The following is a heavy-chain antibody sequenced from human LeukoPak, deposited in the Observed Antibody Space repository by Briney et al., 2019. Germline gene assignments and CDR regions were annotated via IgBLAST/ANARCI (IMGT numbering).Heavy chain of an antibody. J-gene: IGHJ4*02. CDR2: IWYDGSNK. Sequence: GRSLRLSCAASGFTFSSYGMHWVRQAPGKGLEWVAVIWYDGSNKYYADSVKGRFTTSRDNSKNTLYLQMNSLRAEDTAVYYCARDLRRGTFDYWGQGTLVTVSS. CDR1: GFTFSSYG. CDR3: ARDLRRGTFDY. V-gene: IGHV3-33*01. D-gene: IGHD1-1*01.